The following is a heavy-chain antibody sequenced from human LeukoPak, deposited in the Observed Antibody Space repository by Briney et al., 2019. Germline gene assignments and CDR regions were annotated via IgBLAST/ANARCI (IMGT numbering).Heavy chain of an antibody. D-gene: IGHD2-21*02. CDR2: INTNPGNP. CDR1: GYTFTSYA. Sequence: ASVQVSCKASGYTFTSYAMNWVRQAPGQGLEWMGWINTNPGNPTYAQGFTGRFVFSLDTSVSTAYLQISSLKAEDTAVYYCARVPVVVTAIPPDYWGQGTLVTVSS. CDR3: ARVPVVVTAIPPDY. J-gene: IGHJ4*02. V-gene: IGHV7-4-1*02.